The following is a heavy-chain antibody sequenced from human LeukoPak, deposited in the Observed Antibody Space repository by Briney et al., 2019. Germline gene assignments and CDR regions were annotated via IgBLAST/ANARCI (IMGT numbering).Heavy chain of an antibody. V-gene: IGHV4-59*12. CDR2: VSYSGST. CDR3: ASVRGYSSGWYASGFDP. J-gene: IGHJ5*02. D-gene: IGHD6-19*01. CDR1: GGSISSYY. Sequence: SETLSLTCTVFGGSISSYYWSWVRQPPGKGLEWIGYVSYSGSTDYNPSLKSRVIISIDTSKNQFSLKLTSVTAADTAVYYCASVRGYSSGWYASGFDPWGQGTLVTVSS.